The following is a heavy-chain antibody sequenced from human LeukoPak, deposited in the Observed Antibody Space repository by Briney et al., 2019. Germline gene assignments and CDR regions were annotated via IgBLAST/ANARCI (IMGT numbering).Heavy chain of an antibody. CDR3: ARTITFGGVIVDFDY. CDR2: INTNTGNP. J-gene: IGHJ4*02. V-gene: IGHV7-4-1*02. D-gene: IGHD3-16*02. CDR1: GYTFTSYA. Sequence: ASVKVSCKASGYTFTSYAMNWVRQAPGQGLEWMGWINTNTGNPTYAQGFTGRFVFSLDTSVSTAYLQISSLKAEDTAVYYCARTITFGGVIVDFDYWGPGTLVTVSS.